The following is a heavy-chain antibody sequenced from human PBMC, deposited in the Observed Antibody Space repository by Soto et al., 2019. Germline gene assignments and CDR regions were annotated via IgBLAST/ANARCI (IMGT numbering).Heavy chain of an antibody. V-gene: IGHV1-24*01. J-gene: IGHJ3*02. Sequence: QVQLVQSGAEVKKPGASVKVSCKVSGYTLTELSMHWVRQAPGKGLEWMGGFDPEDGETIYAQKFQGRVTMTEDTATDTAYMELSSMRSEDTAVYYCATDPRPIRSYPQPYAFDIWGRGTMVTVSS. CDR1: GYTLTELS. CDR2: FDPEDGET. CDR3: ATDPRPIRSYPQPYAFDI. D-gene: IGHD3-3*01.